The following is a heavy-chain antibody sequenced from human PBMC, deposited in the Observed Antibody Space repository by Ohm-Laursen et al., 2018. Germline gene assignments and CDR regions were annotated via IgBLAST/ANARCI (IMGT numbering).Heavy chain of an antibody. CDR2: IYVSGNT. Sequence: TLSLTCTVSGGSMSGYYWSWIRQPAGQGLEWIGRIYVSGNTNYNPSLKRRVTMSVDTSKNQFSLKLSPVTAADTAVYYCAREGDDYGDYEHDYWGQGTLVTVSS. J-gene: IGHJ4*02. V-gene: IGHV4-4*07. CDR3: AREGDDYGDYEHDY. CDR1: GGSMSGYY. D-gene: IGHD4-17*01.